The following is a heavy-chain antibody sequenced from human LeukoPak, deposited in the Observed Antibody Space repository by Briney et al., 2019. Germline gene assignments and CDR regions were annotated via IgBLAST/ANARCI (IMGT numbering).Heavy chain of an antibody. CDR2: IYYSGST. V-gene: IGHV4-59*01. Sequence: PSETLSLTCTVSGGSISSYYWSWIRQPPGKGLEWIGYIYYSGSTNYNPSLKSRVTISVDTSKNQFSLKLSSVTAADTAVYYCARDSPLTMGHYYMDVWGKGTTVTVSS. CDR3: ARDSPLTMGHYYMDV. J-gene: IGHJ6*03. D-gene: IGHD3-10*01. CDR1: GGSISSYY.